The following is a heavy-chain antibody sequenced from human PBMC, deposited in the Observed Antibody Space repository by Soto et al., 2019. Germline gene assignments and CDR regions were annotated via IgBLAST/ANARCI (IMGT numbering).Heavy chain of an antibody. Sequence: QVQLVESGGGVVQPGRSLRLSCAASGFTFSSYAMHWGRQAPGKGLGLVAVISYDGSNKYYADSVKVRFTISRDNSTNTLYLQMNSLRAEDKAVYYCAIGLEEAAGYMLDYWGQGTLVTVSS. J-gene: IGHJ4*02. CDR1: GFTFSSYA. V-gene: IGHV3-30-3*01. D-gene: IGHD6-13*01. CDR2: ISYDGSNK. CDR3: AIGLEEAAGYMLDY.